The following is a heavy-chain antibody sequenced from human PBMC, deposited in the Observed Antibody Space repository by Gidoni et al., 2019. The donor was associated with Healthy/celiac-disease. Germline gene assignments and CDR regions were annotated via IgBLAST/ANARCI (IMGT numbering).Heavy chain of an antibody. J-gene: IGHJ4*02. D-gene: IGHD3-10*01. CDR2: ISGSGTTT. V-gene: IGHV3-23*01. CDR3: AKGSLWFGESVLDY. CDR1: GFTVSSYA. Sequence: EVQLLESGGGLVQPGGSLRLSCAASGFTVSSYAMSWVRQAPGKGLEWVSSISGSGTTTYYADSVKGRFTISRDNSKNTLYLQMNSLRAEDTAVYYCAKGSLWFGESVLDYWGQGTLVTVSS.